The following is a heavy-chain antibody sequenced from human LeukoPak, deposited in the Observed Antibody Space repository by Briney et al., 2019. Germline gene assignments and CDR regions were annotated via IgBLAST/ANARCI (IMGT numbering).Heavy chain of an antibody. CDR3: ARGFDDSSGYYYGDFDY. Sequence: ASVKVSCRASGYTFTSYYMHWVRQAPGQGLEWMGIINPSGGSTSYAQKFQGRVTMTRDTSTSTVYMELSSLRSEDTAVYYCARGFDDSSGYYYGDFDYWGQGTLVTVSS. CDR1: GYTFTSYY. V-gene: IGHV1-46*01. CDR2: INPSGGST. J-gene: IGHJ4*02. D-gene: IGHD3-22*01.